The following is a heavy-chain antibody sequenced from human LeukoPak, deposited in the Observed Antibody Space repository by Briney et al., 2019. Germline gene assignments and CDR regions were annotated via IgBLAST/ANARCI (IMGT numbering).Heavy chain of an antibody. J-gene: IGHJ4*02. CDR1: GGSISSSSYY. CDR2: IYYSGST. V-gene: IGHV4-39*01. Sequence: PSETLSLTCTVSGGSISSSSYYWGWIRQPPGKGLKWIGSIYYSGSTYYNPSLKSRVTISVDTSKNQFSLKLSSVTAADTAVYYCARHGTTVVTRFDYWGQGTLVTVSS. CDR3: ARHGTTVVTRFDY. D-gene: IGHD4-23*01.